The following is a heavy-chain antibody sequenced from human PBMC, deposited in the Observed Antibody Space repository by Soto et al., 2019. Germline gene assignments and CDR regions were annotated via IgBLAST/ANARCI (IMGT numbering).Heavy chain of an antibody. CDR1: GDTFTDYY. CDR2: VNPSGGHT. V-gene: IGHV1-46*01. D-gene: IGHD2-21*02. J-gene: IGHJ4*02. CDR3: ARGGHVVVVTAALDY. Sequence: QVQLMQSGAEVKKPGASEKVSCKASGDTFTDYYIHWVRQAPGQGLEWMGTVNPSGGHTTYAQHFLGRVTMTRDTSTSTLYMELTSLTSHDTAIYYCARGGHVVVVTAALDYWGQGTLVTVSS.